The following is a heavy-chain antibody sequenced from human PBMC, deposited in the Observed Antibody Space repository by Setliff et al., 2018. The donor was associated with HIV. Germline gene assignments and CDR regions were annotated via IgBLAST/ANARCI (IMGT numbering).Heavy chain of an antibody. D-gene: IGHD4-4*01. Sequence: PGGSLRLSCAASGFTFSNYAMSWVRQAPGEGLEWVSYISSSNSIYYADSVRGRFTISRDNAKSSLYLQMTSLRAEDTAVYYCVRDITTCWDVWGQGTTVTVSS. V-gene: IGHV3-48*01. CDR3: VRDITTCWDV. J-gene: IGHJ6*02. CDR2: ISSSNSI. CDR1: GFTFSNYA.